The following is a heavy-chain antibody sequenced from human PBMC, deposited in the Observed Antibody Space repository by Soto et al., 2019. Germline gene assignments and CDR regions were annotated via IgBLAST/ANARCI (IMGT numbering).Heavy chain of an antibody. J-gene: IGHJ4*02. D-gene: IGHD1-26*01. CDR1: GFTFINSA. Sequence: GASVKVSCKASGFTFINSAIQWVRQARGQRLEWMGWIVVGSGHINCAQKFQERLSITRDMSTSTAYMELSSLTLEDTAVYYCAAVQGGGATFHFWGPGTLVTVS. CDR2: IVVGSGHI. V-gene: IGHV1-58*02. CDR3: AAVQGGGATFHF.